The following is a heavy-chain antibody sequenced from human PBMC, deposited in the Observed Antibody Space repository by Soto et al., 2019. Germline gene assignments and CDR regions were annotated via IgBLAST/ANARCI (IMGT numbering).Heavy chain of an antibody. Sequence: SGPTLVNPTQTLTLTCTFSGFSLSTSGMCVSWIRQPPGKALEWLARIDWDDDKYYSTSLKTRLTISKDTSKNQVVLTMTNMDPVDTATYYCARAGIAVVFLVNGHVMDAFDIWGQGTMVTVSS. D-gene: IGHD6-19*01. V-gene: IGHV2-70*11. J-gene: IGHJ3*02. CDR3: ARAGIAVVFLVNGHVMDAFDI. CDR1: GFSLSTSGMC. CDR2: IDWDDDK.